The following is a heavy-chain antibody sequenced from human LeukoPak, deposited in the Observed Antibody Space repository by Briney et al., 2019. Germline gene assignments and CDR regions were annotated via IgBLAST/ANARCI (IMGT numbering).Heavy chain of an antibody. V-gene: IGHV4-59*01. CDR1: GGSISSYY. CDR3: ASTLINSGWYWYFDY. D-gene: IGHD6-19*01. CDR2: IYYSGST. Sequence: SETLSLTCTVSGGSISSYYWSWIRRPPGKGLEWIGYIYYSGSTNYNPSLKSRVTISVDTSKNQFSLKLSSVTAADTAVYYCASTLINSGWYWYFDYWGQGTLVTVSS. J-gene: IGHJ4*02.